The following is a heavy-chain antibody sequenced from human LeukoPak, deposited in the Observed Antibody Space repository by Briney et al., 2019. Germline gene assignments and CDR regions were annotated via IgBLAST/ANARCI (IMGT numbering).Heavy chain of an antibody. J-gene: IGHJ5*02. CDR1: GGSFSGYY. CDR3: ARGLRYSSSRNWFDP. V-gene: IGHV4-34*01. Sequence: SETPSLTCAVYGGSFSGYYWSWIRQPPGKGLEWIGEINHSGSTNYNPSLKSRVTISVDTSKNQFSLKLSSVTAADTAVYYCARGLRYSSSRNWFDPWGQGTLVTVSS. D-gene: IGHD6-13*01. CDR2: INHSGST.